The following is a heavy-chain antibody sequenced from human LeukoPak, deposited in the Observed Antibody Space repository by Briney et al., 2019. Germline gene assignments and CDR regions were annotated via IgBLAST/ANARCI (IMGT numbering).Heavy chain of an antibody. J-gene: IGHJ4*02. CDR1: GYSFTSHW. Sequence: GESLKISCKGSGYSFTSHWIAWVRQMPGKGLEWMGTIYPGDSDTRYSPSFRGQVTISVDKSISTAYLQWSSLKASDTAMYYCAKRHSGYDFIDYWGQGTLVTVSS. D-gene: IGHD5-12*01. V-gene: IGHV5-51*01. CDR3: AKRHSGYDFIDY. CDR2: IYPGDSDT.